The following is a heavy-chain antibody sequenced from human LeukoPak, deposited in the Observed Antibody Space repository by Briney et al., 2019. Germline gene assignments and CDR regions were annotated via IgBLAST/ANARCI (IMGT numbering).Heavy chain of an antibody. D-gene: IGHD6-13*01. Sequence: GGSLRLSCAASGFTFSNYGIHWVRQAPGKGLEWVAVIWSDGINKYYVDSVKGRFTISRDNSKDTLYLQMNSLRADDTAVYYCARSTYSSSSYYFDYWGQGSLVTVSS. CDR3: ARSTYSSSSYYFDY. V-gene: IGHV3-33*01. J-gene: IGHJ4*02. CDR2: IWSDGINK. CDR1: GFTFSNYG.